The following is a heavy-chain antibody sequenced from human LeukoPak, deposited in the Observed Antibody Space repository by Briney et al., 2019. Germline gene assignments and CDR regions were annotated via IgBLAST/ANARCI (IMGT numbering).Heavy chain of an antibody. V-gene: IGHV4-34*01. CDR2: INHSGST. CDR1: SGSFSGYY. CDR3: VTYYYGSSAPKRNY. Sequence: SETLSLTCAVYSGSFSGYYWSWIRQPPGKGLEWIGEINHSGSTNYNPSLRSRVTISGDTSKKQFSLKLSSVTAADTAVYYCVTYYYGSSAPKRNYWGQGILVTVSS. J-gene: IGHJ4*02. D-gene: IGHD3-22*01.